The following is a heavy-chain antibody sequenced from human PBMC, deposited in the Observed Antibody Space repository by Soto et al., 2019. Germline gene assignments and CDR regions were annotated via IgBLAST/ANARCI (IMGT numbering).Heavy chain of an antibody. CDR3: AREYYNGSGGAY. D-gene: IGHD3-10*01. CDR2: ISAYNGNT. V-gene: IGHV1-18*01. J-gene: IGHJ4*02. CDR1: GFTFTSYG. Sequence: QVQLVQSGAEVKKPGASVKVSCKASGFTFTSYGISWLRQAPGQGLEWMGWISAYNGNTNYAQKLQGRVTMTPDTSTSTASTELRSLRSDATAVYYCAREYYNGSGGAYWGQGTLVTVSS.